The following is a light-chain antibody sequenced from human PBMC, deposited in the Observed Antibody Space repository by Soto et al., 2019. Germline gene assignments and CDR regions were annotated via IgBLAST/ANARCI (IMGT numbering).Light chain of an antibody. CDR1: SSDVGRYNL. V-gene: IGLV2-23*01. J-gene: IGLJ3*02. Sequence: QSALTQPASVSGSPGQSIIISCTGSSSDVGRYNLVSWYQQHPGKAPKLIIYEDNKRPSGVSNRFSGSKSANTASLTIAGLQAGHEADYYCCSYAGGNAWVFGGGTKLTVL. CDR3: CSYAGGNAWV. CDR2: EDN.